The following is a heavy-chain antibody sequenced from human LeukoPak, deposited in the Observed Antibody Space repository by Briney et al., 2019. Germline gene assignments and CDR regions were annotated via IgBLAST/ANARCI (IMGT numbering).Heavy chain of an antibody. J-gene: IGHJ5*02. CDR3: AKTQGYYDA. CDR2: IYGSDDKA. CDR1: GFTFSNYA. D-gene: IGHD2-15*01. V-gene: IGHV3-23*01. Sequence: GGSLRLSCVASGFTFSNYAMSWVRQAPGKGLELVSGIYGSDDKAVYGDAVKGRFTISRDNSKNTLYLQMNSLRADDTAVYYCAKTQGYYDAWGQGALVTVSS.